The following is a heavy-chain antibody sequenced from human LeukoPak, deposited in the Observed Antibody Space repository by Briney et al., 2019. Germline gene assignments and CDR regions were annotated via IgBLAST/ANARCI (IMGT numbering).Heavy chain of an antibody. CDR1: GFTFSSYA. D-gene: IGHD2-2*01. CDR3: ARDGIVVVPAATPYYFDY. V-gene: IGHV3-30-3*01. CDR2: ISYDGSNK. J-gene: IGHJ4*02. Sequence: GGSLRLSCAASGFTFSSYAMHRVRQAPGKGLEWVAVISYDGSNKYYADSVKGRFTISRDNSKNTLYLQMNSLRAEDTAVYYCARDGIVVVPAATPYYFDYWGQGTLVTVSS.